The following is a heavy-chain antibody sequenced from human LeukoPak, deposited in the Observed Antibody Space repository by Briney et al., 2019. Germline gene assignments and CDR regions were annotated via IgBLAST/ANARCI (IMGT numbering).Heavy chain of an antibody. D-gene: IGHD3-22*01. Sequence: SETLSLTCTVSGYSISSGYYWGWIRQPPGKGLEWIGSIYHSGSTYYNPSLKSRVTISVDTSKNQFSLKLSSVTAADTAVYYCARDGLSSGFQFDYWGQGTLVTVSS. V-gene: IGHV4-38-2*02. J-gene: IGHJ4*02. CDR2: IYHSGST. CDR3: ARDGLSSGFQFDY. CDR1: GYSISSGYY.